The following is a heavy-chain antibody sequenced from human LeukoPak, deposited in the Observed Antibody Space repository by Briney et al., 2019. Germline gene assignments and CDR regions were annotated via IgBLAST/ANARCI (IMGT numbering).Heavy chain of an antibody. J-gene: IGHJ6*03. CDR2: IHYGGNT. Sequence: SETLSLTCTVSVASMNKYYWSWIRHPPRKGVEWIGYIHYGGNTTYRPSLKSRLTISVDRSNNQFSRSLTSVTAADTAVYYCARRSDLWSGFRSDYYYMDVWGNGTTVIVSS. V-gene: IGHV4-59*08. CDR1: VASMNKYY. CDR3: ARRSDLWSGFRSDYYYMDV. D-gene: IGHD3-3*01.